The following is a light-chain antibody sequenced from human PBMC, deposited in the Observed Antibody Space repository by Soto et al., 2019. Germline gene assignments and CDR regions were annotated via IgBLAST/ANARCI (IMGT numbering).Light chain of an antibody. CDR1: SSDVGGYNY. V-gene: IGLV2-8*01. J-gene: IGLJ1*01. Sequence: QSALTQPPSASGSPGRSVTISCSGTSSDVGGYNYVSWHQQHPGKAPKLMIYEVSKRPSGVPDRFSGSKSGNTASLIVSGLQAEDEADYYCSSYAGSNNFVFGTG. CDR2: EVS. CDR3: SSYAGSNNFV.